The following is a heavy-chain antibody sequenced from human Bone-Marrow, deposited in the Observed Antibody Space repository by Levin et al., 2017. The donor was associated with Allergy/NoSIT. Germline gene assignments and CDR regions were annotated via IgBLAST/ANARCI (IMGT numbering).Heavy chain of an antibody. D-gene: IGHD2-8*02. CDR2: ISGSSRTS. CDR3: VKGGSIGYCAGGDCYDLSYFDH. J-gene: IGHJ4*02. CDR1: GFTLRTYP. V-gene: IGHV3-23*01. Sequence: GESLKISCTASGFTLRTYPMSWVRQAPGKGPEWVSDISGSSRTSTYADSVKGRFTISRDNSANMLYLQMNSLRVEDTAVYYCVKGGSIGYCAGGDCYDLSYFDHWGQGTVVTVSS.